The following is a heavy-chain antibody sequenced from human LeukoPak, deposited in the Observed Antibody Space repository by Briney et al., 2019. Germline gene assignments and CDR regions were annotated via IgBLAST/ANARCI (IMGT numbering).Heavy chain of an antibody. Sequence: PGGSLRLSCAASGFTFSSYWMSWVRQAPGKGLEWVANIKQDGSEKYYVDSVKGRFTISRDNAKNSLYLQMNSLRAEDTAVYYCARDISAVMDSGGYMDVWGKGTTVTVSS. CDR2: IKQDGSEK. J-gene: IGHJ6*03. D-gene: IGHD2-15*01. CDR3: ARDISAVMDSGGYMDV. CDR1: GFTFSSYW. V-gene: IGHV3-7*01.